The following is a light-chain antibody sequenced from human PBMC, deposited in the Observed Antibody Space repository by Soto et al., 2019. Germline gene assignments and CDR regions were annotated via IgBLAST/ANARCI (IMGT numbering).Light chain of an antibody. V-gene: IGKV3D-15*01. Sequence: ITPSPATRPVSTGERATLSCIPSQSVSSIFAWYQQPPGQAPMFLSDGASTRATGIPARFSGTGSGTEFTLTISILQSEDSALYYCQQYNECPLTFGQGTKVDIK. CDR3: QQYNECPLT. CDR2: GAS. CDR1: QSVSSI. J-gene: IGKJ1*01.